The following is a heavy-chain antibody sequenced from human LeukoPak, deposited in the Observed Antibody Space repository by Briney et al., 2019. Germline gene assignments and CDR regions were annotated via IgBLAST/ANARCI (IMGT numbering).Heavy chain of an antibody. J-gene: IGHJ6*03. CDR2: IRYDGSNK. D-gene: IGHD5-18*01. CDR3: AKDRYTAIYYYMDV. CDR1: GFTFSSYG. Sequence: PGGSLTLSCAASGFTFSSYGMHWVRQAPGKGLEWVAFIRYDGSNKYYADSVKGRFTISRDNSKNTLYLQMNSLRAEDTAVYYCAKDRYTAIYYYMDVWGKGTTVTISS. V-gene: IGHV3-30*02.